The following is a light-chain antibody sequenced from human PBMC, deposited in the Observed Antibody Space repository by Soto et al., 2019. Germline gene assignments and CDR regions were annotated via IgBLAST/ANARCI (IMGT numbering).Light chain of an antibody. CDR3: QQYGNLLWT. CDR1: QTVSTSY. Sequence: EVVLTQSPGTLSLSPGERATLSCRASQTVSTSYLAWYQQKPGQAPRLLIYGASIRATGIPDRFSGSGSGTDFTLTISRLESEDFAVYYCQQYGNLLWTFGQGTKVDIK. J-gene: IGKJ1*01. CDR2: GAS. V-gene: IGKV3-20*01.